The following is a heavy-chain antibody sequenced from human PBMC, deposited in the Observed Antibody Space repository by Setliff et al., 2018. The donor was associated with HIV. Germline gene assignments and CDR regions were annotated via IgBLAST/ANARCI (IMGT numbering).Heavy chain of an antibody. Sequence: GGSLRLSCAASGFTFDDYAMHWVRQAPGKALEWVGRVKSDRDGGTVDYAAPVKGRFTISRDDSKSIAYLQMNSLKTEDTAVYYCTRDGVGATSTDYWGQGTLVTVSS. V-gene: IGHV3-49*04. CDR1: GFTFDDYA. CDR2: VKSDRDGGTV. CDR3: TRDGVGATSTDY. J-gene: IGHJ4*02. D-gene: IGHD1-26*01.